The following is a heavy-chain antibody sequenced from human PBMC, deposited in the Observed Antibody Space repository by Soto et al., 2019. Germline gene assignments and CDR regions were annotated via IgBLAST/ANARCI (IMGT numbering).Heavy chain of an antibody. Sequence: PGGSLRLSCAASGFTFSDSWMTWVRQAPGKGLEWVANMNRDGSEKYYEDSVQGRFTISRDNAKYSLSLQMNSLRAEDTAVYFCARGNRGSFDYWGQGALVTVSS. J-gene: IGHJ4*02. V-gene: IGHV3-7*03. CDR2: MNRDGSEK. CDR3: ARGNRGSFDY. D-gene: IGHD7-27*01. CDR1: GFTFSDSW.